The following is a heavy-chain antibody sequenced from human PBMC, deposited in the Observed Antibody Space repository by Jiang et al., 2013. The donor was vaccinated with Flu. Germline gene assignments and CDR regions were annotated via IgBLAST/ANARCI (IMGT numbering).Heavy chain of an antibody. D-gene: IGHD2-21*02. J-gene: IGHJ6*02. CDR1: GGSISGFY. CDR2: IYYDGST. Sequence: GLVKPSETLSLTCTVSGGSISGFYWSWMRQPPGKRLEWIGYIYYDGSTNYNPSLKSRVTISIDTSTNQFSLKLISVTAPDTAVYYCARSYCGGDCYSMFGYSYYGYGRLGPRDHGHRLL. V-gene: IGHV4-59*08. CDR3: ARSYCGGDCYSMFGYSYYGYGR.